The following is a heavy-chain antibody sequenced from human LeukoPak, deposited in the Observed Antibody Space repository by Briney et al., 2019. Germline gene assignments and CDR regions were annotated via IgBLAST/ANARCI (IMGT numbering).Heavy chain of an antibody. D-gene: IGHD3-22*01. CDR3: ARDRRVYYYDSSGYFQRNAFDI. Sequence: ASVKVSCKASGYTFTSYYMHWVRQAPGQGLEWMGIINPSGGSTSYAQKFQGRVTMTRDTSTSTVYMELSSLRSEDTAVYYCARDRRVYYYDSSGYFQRNAFDIWGQGTMVTVSS. CDR2: INPSGGST. V-gene: IGHV1-46*01. CDR1: GYTFTSYY. J-gene: IGHJ3*02.